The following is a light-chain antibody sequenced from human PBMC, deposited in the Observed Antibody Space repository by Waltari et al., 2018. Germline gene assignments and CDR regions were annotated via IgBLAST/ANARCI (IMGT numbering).Light chain of an antibody. J-gene: IGKJ3*01. Sequence: DIQMTQSPSSLYASVGDSVTLTCRARQSISTYLNWYQQKPGKAPKLLVYASSNFQTGVSSRFSDSGSGTDFTLTISSLEPEDFATYYCQQTYGSPTTFGPGTKVDI. V-gene: IGKV1-39*01. CDR1: QSISTY. CDR2: ASS. CDR3: QQTYGSPTT.